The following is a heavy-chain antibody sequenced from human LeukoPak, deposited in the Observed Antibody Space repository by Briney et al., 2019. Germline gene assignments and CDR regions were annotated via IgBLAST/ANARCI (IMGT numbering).Heavy chain of an antibody. J-gene: IGHJ5*02. Sequence: GESLKISCKGSGYSFTSYWIGWVRQMPGKGLEWMGIIYPGDSDTRYSPSFQGQVTISADKSISTAYLQWSSPKASDTAMYYCARRLGAAAGRGWFDPWGQGTLVTVSS. CDR2: IYPGDSDT. CDR1: GYSFTSYW. D-gene: IGHD6-13*01. V-gene: IGHV5-51*01. CDR3: ARRLGAAAGRGWFDP.